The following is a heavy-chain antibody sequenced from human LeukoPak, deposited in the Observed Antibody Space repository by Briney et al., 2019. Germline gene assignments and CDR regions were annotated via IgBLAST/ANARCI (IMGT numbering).Heavy chain of an antibody. D-gene: IGHD2-8*01. CDR3: ARQAYAINLDAFDI. Sequence: GESLKISCKGSGYSFTTDYISWVRQMPGKGLEWMGIIYPDDSDTTYSPSFQGQVTISVDKSITTAFLQWSSLKASDTAMYYCARQAYAINLDAFDIWGQGTMVTVSS. V-gene: IGHV5-51*01. CDR1: GYSFTTDY. CDR2: IYPDDSDT. J-gene: IGHJ3*02.